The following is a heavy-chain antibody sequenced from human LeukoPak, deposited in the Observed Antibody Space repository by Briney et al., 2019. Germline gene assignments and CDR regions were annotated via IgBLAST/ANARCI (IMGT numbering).Heavy chain of an antibody. D-gene: IGHD3-3*01. CDR2: IKQDGSEK. Sequence: GGSLRLSCAASGFTFSNYWMSWVRQAPGRGLEWVANIKQDGSEKYYVDSVKGRFTISRDNAKNSLYLQVDSLRAEDRAVYYCAREQIFGVVIVKSYFDFWGQGTLVTVSS. CDR1: GFTFSNYW. V-gene: IGHV3-7*01. J-gene: IGHJ4*02. CDR3: AREQIFGVVIVKSYFDF.